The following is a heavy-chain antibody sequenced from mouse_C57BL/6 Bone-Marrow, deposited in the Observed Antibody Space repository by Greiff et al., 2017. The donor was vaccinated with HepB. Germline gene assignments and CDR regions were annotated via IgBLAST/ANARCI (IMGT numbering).Heavy chain of an antibody. D-gene: IGHD1-1*01. CDR3: ARHGSSFYYAMDY. Sequence: EVQLVESGGGLVQPGGSLSLSCAASGFTFTDYYMSWVRQPPGKALEWLGFIRNKANGYTTEYSASVKGRFTISRDNSQSSLYLQMNALRAEDSATYYCARHGSSFYYAMDYWGQGTSVTVSS. J-gene: IGHJ4*01. CDR2: IRNKANGYTT. V-gene: IGHV7-3*01. CDR1: GFTFTDYY.